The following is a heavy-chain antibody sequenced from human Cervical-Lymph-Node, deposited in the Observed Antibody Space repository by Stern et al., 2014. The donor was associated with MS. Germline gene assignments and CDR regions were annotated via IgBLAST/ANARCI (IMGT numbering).Heavy chain of an antibody. CDR1: GFTFSSYG. CDR3: AKDKGLELRTNYYGMDV. Sequence: QVQLVESGGGVVQPGRSLRLSCAASGFTFSSYGMHWVRQAPGKGLEWVAVISYDGSNKYYADSVKGRFPISRDNSKNTLYLQMNSLRAEDTAVYYCAKDKGLELRTNYYGMDVWGQGTTVTVSS. V-gene: IGHV3-30*18. CDR2: ISYDGSNK. D-gene: IGHD1-7*01. J-gene: IGHJ6*02.